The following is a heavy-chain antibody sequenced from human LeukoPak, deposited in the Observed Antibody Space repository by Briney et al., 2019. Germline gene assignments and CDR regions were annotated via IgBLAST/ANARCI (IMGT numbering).Heavy chain of an antibody. CDR1: GGFISSSSYY. V-gene: IGHV4-39*07. CDR2: IYHSGST. Sequence: SETLSLTCTVSGGFISSSSYYWSWVRQPPGKGLEWIGEIYHSGSTNYNPSLKSRVTISVDKSKNQFSLKLSSVTAADTAVYYCATSSIYWYFDLWGRGTLVTVSS. J-gene: IGHJ2*01. CDR3: ATSSIYWYFDL.